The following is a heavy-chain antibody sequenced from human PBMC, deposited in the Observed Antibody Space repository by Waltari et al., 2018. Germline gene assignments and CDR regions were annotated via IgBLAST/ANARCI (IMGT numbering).Heavy chain of an antibody. Sequence: QVQLQESGPGLVMPSETLSLTCTVPGGSISSYYWSWIRQPPGKGLEWIGYIYYSGSTNYNPSLKSRVTISVDTSKNQFSLKLSSVTAADTAVYYCARGVWFGEFLIDYWGQGTLVTVSS. CDR3: ARGVWFGEFLIDY. J-gene: IGHJ4*02. CDR2: IYYSGST. CDR1: GGSISSYY. D-gene: IGHD3-10*01. V-gene: IGHV4-59*01.